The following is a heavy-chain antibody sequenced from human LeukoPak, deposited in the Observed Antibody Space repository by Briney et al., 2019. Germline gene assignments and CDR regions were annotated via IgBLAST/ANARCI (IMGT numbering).Heavy chain of an antibody. CDR2: IGGSGTGT. J-gene: IGHJ5*02. CDR3: AKGCSSSTCDEGRWFDP. V-gene: IGHV3-23*01. Sequence: GGSLRLSCAASGFIFSTYAMSWVRQAPGKGLEWVSAIGGSGTGTFYAASVKGRFTISSDNSKNTVYLQMNSLRGEDTAVYYCAKGCSSSTCDEGRWFDPWGQGTLVTVSS. D-gene: IGHD6-13*01. CDR1: GFIFSTYA.